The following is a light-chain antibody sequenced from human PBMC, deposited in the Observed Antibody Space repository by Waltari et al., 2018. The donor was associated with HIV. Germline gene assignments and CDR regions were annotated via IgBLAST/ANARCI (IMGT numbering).Light chain of an antibody. CDR1: QSLTTQ. J-gene: IGKJ4*01. CDR3: QQYGSWPLT. Sequence: ETVMTQSPATLSVSPGEGVTLSCRASQSLTTQLACYQHKPGPPRRLPIYDISMRATGIPVRFSGSGSGTDFTLAITSLQSEDFAVYYCQQYGSWPLTFGGGTKVEIK. CDR2: DIS. V-gene: IGKV3-15*01.